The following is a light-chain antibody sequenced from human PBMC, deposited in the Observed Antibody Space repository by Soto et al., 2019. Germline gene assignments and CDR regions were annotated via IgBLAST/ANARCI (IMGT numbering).Light chain of an antibody. V-gene: IGLV4-69*01. CDR3: QTXGPXXHV. J-gene: IGLJ2*01. CDR2: LNSDGTY. Sequence: QTVLTQSPSASASLGASVKLTCTLSSGHTTFAIAWHQQLPEKGPRFLMKLNSDGTYVKGDGIPDRFSGSSSGTERYLTISSLQSDDEADYHCQTXGPXXHVFGXGT. CDR1: SGHTTFA.